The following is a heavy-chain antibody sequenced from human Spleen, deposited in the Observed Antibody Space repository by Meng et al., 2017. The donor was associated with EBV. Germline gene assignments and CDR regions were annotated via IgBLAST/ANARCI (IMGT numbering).Heavy chain of an antibody. CDR2: NNSSGST. Sequence: QVHLQHGGQGLLKPSETMPLSCAGNGGAFSCPFWSWIRQPPGKGLEWVGENNSSGSTEYNPSLKSRVTISEDTSRNQVSLKVRSVTAADTAVYYCARGGPYYFDIWGRGTLVTVSS. V-gene: IGHV4-34*01. CDR3: ARGGPYYFDI. CDR1: GGAFSCPF. J-gene: IGHJ2*01.